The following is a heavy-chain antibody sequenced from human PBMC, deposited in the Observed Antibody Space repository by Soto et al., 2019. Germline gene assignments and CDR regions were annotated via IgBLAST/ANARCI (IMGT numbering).Heavy chain of an antibody. CDR3: ARILLMGLYDSSGYGVAPDAYDL. D-gene: IGHD3-22*01. J-gene: IGHJ3*01. CDR2: ISRSGSSI. V-gene: IGHV3-11*04. Sequence: QMQLVESGGGLVKPGGSLRLSCAASGFTFSDYYMSWIRQAPGKGLARVSYISRSGSSIHHAVSVKVRFTISMDNSKDSLYLQMNSLRADDTAVYYCARILLMGLYDSSGYGVAPDAYDLWGQGTMVSVSS. CDR1: GFTFSDYY.